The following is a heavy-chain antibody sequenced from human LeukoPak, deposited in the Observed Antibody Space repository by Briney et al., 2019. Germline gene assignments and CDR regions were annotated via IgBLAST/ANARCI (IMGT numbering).Heavy chain of an antibody. CDR3: ARDQGASGGGYCSGGSCYSITNHDAFDI. CDR2: ISSSGSTI. D-gene: IGHD2-15*01. V-gene: IGHV3-11*04. Sequence: GGPLRLSCAASGFTFSDYYMSWIRQAPGKGLEWVSYISSSGSTIYYADSVKGRFTISRDNAKNSLYLQMNSLRAEDTAVYYCARDQGASGGGYCSGGSCYSITNHDAFDIWGQGTMVTVSS. J-gene: IGHJ3*02. CDR1: GFTFSDYY.